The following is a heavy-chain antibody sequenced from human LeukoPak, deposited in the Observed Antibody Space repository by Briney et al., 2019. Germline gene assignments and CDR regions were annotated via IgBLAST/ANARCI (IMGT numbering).Heavy chain of an antibody. D-gene: IGHD1-26*01. CDR1: GGSISSYY. V-gene: IGHV4-59*01. CDR3: ARFGRYSGSFYFDY. J-gene: IGHJ4*02. CDR2: IYYSGST. Sequence: SETLSLTCTVSGGSISSYYWSWIRQPPGKGLEWIGYIYYSGSTNYNPSLKSRVTISVDTSKNQFSLKLSSVTAADTAVCYCARFGRYSGSFYFDYWGQGTLVTVSS.